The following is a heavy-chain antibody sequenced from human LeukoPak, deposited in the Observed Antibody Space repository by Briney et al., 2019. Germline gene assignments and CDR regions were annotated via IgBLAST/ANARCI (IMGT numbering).Heavy chain of an antibody. D-gene: IGHD6-6*01. Sequence: SETLSLTCTVSGGSISGYYWSWIRQPAGKGLEWIGRIYTSGSTNYNPSLKSRVTMSVGTSKNQFSLKLSSVTAADTAVYYCARGHIIAARPARHYYYMDAWGKGTTVTVSS. CDR3: ARGHIIAARPARHYYYMDA. CDR1: GGSISGYY. V-gene: IGHV4-4*07. J-gene: IGHJ6*03. CDR2: IYTSGST.